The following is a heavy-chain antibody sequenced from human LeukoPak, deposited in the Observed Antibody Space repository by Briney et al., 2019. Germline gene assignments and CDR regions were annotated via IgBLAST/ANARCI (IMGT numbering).Heavy chain of an antibody. CDR1: GFTFDDYA. D-gene: IGHD6-19*01. Sequence: QPGGSLRLSCAASGFTFDDYAMHWVRQAPGKGLEWVSGISWNSGSIGYADSVKGRFTISRDNAKNSLYLQMNSLRAEDTALYYCVKDRGSGWYWVDYWGQGTLVTVSS. CDR2: ISWNSGSI. J-gene: IGHJ4*02. V-gene: IGHV3-9*01. CDR3: VKDRGSGWYWVDY.